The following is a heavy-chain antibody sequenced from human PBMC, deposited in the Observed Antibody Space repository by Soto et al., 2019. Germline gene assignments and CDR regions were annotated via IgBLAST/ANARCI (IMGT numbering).Heavy chain of an antibody. Sequence: GGSLRLSCTASGFIFSSYGLHWVRQAPGKGLEWVSAISGSGGSTYYADSVKGRFTISRDNSKNTLYLQMNSLRAEDTAVYYCAKERDYDILTGRTDYWGQGTLVTSPQ. CDR1: GFIFSSYG. J-gene: IGHJ4*02. CDR2: ISGSGGST. D-gene: IGHD3-9*01. V-gene: IGHV3-23*01. CDR3: AKERDYDILTGRTDY.